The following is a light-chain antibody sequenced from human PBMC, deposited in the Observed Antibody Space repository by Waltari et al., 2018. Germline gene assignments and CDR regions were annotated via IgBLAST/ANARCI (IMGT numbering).Light chain of an antibody. CDR1: SSNVGVYNY. CDR2: DVS. J-gene: IGLJ3*02. V-gene: IGLV2-11*01. Sequence: QSALTQPRSVSGSPGLSVTISCTGTSSNVGVYNYVSWYQQHPGKAPKVMIYDVSKRPSGVPDRYSGSKSGNTASLTISGLQTEDEADYYCCSYAGSYTWVFGGGTRLTVL. CDR3: CSYAGSYTWV.